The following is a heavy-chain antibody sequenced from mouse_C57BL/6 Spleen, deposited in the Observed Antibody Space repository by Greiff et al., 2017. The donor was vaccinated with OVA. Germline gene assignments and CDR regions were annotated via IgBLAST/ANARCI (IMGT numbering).Heavy chain of an antibody. Sequence: QVQLQQSGAELARPGASVKLSCKASGYTFTSYGISWVKQRTGQGLEWIGEIYPRSGNTYYNEKFKGKATLTADKSSSTAYMELRSLTSEDSAVYFCAKDDYYGSSDEWYFDVWGTGTTVTVSS. V-gene: IGHV1-81*01. D-gene: IGHD1-1*01. CDR1: GYTFTSYG. CDR3: AKDDYYGSSDEWYFDV. J-gene: IGHJ1*03. CDR2: IYPRSGNT.